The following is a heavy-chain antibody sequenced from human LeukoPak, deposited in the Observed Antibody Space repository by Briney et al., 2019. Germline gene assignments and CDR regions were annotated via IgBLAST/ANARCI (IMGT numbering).Heavy chain of an antibody. J-gene: IGHJ4*02. CDR2: INHSGST. V-gene: IGHV4-34*01. CDR3: ARGGGALEYSSSGVDY. D-gene: IGHD6-6*01. Sequence: PSETLSLTCAVYGGSFSGYYWSWIRQPPGKGLEWIGEINHSGSTNYNPSLKRRVTISVDTSKNQFSLKLSSVTAADTAVYYCARGGGALEYSSSGVDYWGQGTLVTVSS. CDR1: GGSFSGYY.